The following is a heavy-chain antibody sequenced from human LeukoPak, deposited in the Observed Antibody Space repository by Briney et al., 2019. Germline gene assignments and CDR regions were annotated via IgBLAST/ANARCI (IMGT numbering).Heavy chain of an antibody. CDR2: VYYSGST. Sequence: SETLSLTCTVSGGSITNSHYYWSWIRQPPGKGLEWIGTVYYSGSTYSNPTHPSLKSRVTISADTSKNQFSLKLSSVTAADTAVYYCAREDNWNYFPFDLWGQGTLVTVSS. CDR1: GGSITNSHYY. J-gene: IGHJ5*02. V-gene: IGHV4-39*07. D-gene: IGHD1-7*01. CDR3: AREDNWNYFPFDL.